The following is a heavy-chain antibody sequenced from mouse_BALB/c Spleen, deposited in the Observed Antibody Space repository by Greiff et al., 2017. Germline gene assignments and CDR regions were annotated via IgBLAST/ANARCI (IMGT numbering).Heavy chain of an antibody. V-gene: IGHV14-1*02. Sequence: EVQLQQSGAELVRPGALVKLSCKASGFNIKDYYMHWVKQRPEQGLEWIGWIDPENGNTIYDPKFQGKASITADTSSNTAYLQLSSLTSEDTAVYYCASRDFDYWGQGTTLTVSS. CDR2: IDPENGNT. CDR3: ASRDFDY. CDR1: GFNIKDYY. J-gene: IGHJ2*01.